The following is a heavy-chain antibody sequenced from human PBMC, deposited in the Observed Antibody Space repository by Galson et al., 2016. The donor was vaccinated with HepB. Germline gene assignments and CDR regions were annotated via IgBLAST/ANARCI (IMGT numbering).Heavy chain of an antibody. V-gene: IGHV3-33*06. CDR2: IRYDGNNK. CDR1: GFTFRSYG. J-gene: IGHJ4*02. D-gene: IGHD6-19*01. CDR3: AKGGDSSGGEVDY. Sequence: SLRLSCAASGFTFRSYGMHWVHQAPGKGLEWVAVIRYDGNNKYYVDSVKGRFTISRDNSKNTLYLQMNSLRAEDTAVYYCAKGGDSSGGEVDYWGQGTLVTVSS.